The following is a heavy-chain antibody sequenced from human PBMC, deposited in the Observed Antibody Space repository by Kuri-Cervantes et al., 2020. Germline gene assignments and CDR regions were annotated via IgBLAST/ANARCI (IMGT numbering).Heavy chain of an antibody. V-gene: IGHV4-59*12. CDR1: GGSISSYY. CDR3: ARDPGNGDYYFDY. D-gene: IGHD4-17*01. CDR2: IYYSGST. Sequence: ESLKISCTVSGGSISSYYWSWIRQPPGKGLEWIGYIYYSGSTNYNPSLKSRVTISVDTSKNQFSLKLSSVTAADTAVYYCARDPGNGDYYFDYWGQGTLVTVSS. J-gene: IGHJ4*02.